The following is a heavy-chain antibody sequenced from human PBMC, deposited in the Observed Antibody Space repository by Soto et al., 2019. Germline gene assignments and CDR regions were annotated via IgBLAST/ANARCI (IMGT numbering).Heavy chain of an antibody. CDR3: ASCYSSSRPINPYYYGMDV. CDR2: IIPIFGTA. CDR1: GGTFSSYA. D-gene: IGHD6-13*01. J-gene: IGHJ6*02. V-gene: IGHV1-69*12. Sequence: QVQLVQSGAEVKKPGSSVKVSCKASGGTFSSYAISWVRQAPGQGLEWMGGIIPIFGTANYAQKFQGRVTITADESTSTAYMELRSLRSEDTAVYYFASCYSSSRPINPYYYGMDVWGQGTTVTVSS.